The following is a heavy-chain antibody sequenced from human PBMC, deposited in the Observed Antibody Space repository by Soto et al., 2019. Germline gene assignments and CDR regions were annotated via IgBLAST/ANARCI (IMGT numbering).Heavy chain of an antibody. D-gene: IGHD3-10*01. J-gene: IGHJ6*02. Sequence: QLQLQGSGPGLVKPSETLSLACTVSGDSINSSPYYWGWIRQSPEKGLEWIGSISYGGATYYNPSLKSRVTISADTSGNQFSQRLSSVTAADTAVYYCMAYRSVYWAIDVWGQGATVTVSS. CDR3: MAYRSVYWAIDV. CDR1: GDSINSSPYY. CDR2: ISYGGAT. V-gene: IGHV4-39*01.